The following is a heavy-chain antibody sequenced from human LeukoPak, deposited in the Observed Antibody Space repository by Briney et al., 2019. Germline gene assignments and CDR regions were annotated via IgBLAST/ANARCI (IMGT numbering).Heavy chain of an antibody. Sequence: PSGTLSLTCAVSGASISSNWWNWVRQPPGKGLEWIGEIHHSGSANYNPSLKSRVTISLDTSENHFSLRLSSVTAADTAVYYCVRDRGEFSYSHDYWGQGTLVTVSS. D-gene: IGHD1-26*01. J-gene: IGHJ4*02. CDR1: GASISSNW. V-gene: IGHV4-4*02. CDR3: VRDRGEFSYSHDY. CDR2: IHHSGSA.